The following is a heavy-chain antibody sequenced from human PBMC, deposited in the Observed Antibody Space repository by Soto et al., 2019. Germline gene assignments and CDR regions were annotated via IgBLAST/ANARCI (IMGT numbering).Heavy chain of an antibody. J-gene: IGHJ4*02. D-gene: IGHD4-17*01. Sequence: EVQLVESGGGLVQPGGSLSLSCAASGFTFSSYAMHWVRQAPGKGLEYVSAISSNGGSTYYANSVKGRFTISRDNSKNSLYLQMGSLRAEDMAVYYCARGLDYGDYDGYWGQGTLVTVSS. CDR2: ISSNGGST. V-gene: IGHV3-64*01. CDR1: GFTFSSYA. CDR3: ARGLDYGDYDGY.